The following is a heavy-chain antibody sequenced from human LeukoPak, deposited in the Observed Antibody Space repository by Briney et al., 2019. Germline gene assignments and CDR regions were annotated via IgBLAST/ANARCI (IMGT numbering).Heavy chain of an antibody. V-gene: IGHV4-34*01. J-gene: IGHJ6*03. CDR2: INHSGST. D-gene: IGHD3-10*01. CDR3: ARGRERGELLWFGELSTYYYYYMDV. CDR1: GGPFSGYY. Sequence: SETLSLTCAVYGGPFSGYYWSWIRQPPGKGLEWIGEINHSGSTNYNPSLKSRVTISVDTSKNQFSLKLSSVTAADTAVYYCARGRERGELLWFGELSTYYYYYMDVWGKGTTVTVSS.